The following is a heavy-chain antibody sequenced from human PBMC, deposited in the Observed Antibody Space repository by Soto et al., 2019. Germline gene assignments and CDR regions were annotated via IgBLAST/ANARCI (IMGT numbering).Heavy chain of an antibody. D-gene: IGHD1-7*01. J-gene: IGHJ4*02. V-gene: IGHV4-4*02. CDR2: IYRTGST. Sequence: TLSLTCAVSGGSFTSNNWWTWVRQPPGQGLEWIGEIYRTGSTNYNPSLKSRVTISLDKSENQFSLKVTSLSAADTAVYYCASRDPGTSVDYWGQGTLVTVSS. CDR3: ASRDPGTSVDY. CDR1: GGSFTSNNW.